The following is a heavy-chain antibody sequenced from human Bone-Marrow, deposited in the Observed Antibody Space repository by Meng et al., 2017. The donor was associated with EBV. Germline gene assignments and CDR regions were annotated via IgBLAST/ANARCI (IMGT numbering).Heavy chain of an antibody. CDR3: ASESGRGFTPDY. Sequence: QVQLVQSGAEVKKPXSSVMVSCKTSGGTFRSDSISWVRQAPGQGLVWMGGLIPMTGVAHYAQKFQDRLSIIADASTSTHYLELSSLRSEDTAVYFCASESGRGFTPDYWGQGTLVTVSS. J-gene: IGHJ4*02. D-gene: IGHD3-10*01. CDR2: LIPMTGVA. V-gene: IGHV1-69*01. CDR1: GGTFRSDS.